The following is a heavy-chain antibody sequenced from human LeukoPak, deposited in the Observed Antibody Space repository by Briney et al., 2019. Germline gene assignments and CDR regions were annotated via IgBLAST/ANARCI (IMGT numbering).Heavy chain of an antibody. Sequence: ASVKVSCKASDYTFTSYGISWVRQAPGQGLEWMGWITTYNGNTKYAQTLQGRITMTTDTSTSTSYMELRSLRSDDTAVYYCARRPYYYGSGSLPHYFDYWGQGTLVTVSS. CDR2: ITTYNGNT. CDR1: DYTFTSYG. V-gene: IGHV1-18*01. J-gene: IGHJ4*02. D-gene: IGHD3-10*01. CDR3: ARRPYYYGSGSLPHYFDY.